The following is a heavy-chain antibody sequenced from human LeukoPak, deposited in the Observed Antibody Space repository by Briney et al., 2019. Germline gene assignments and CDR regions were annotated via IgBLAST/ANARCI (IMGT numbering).Heavy chain of an antibody. Sequence: SCKASGYTFSSYAMSWVRQAPGKGLEWVSAISGSGGSTYYADSVKGRFTISRDNSKNTLYLQMNSLRAEDTAVYYCAKVGATFGTFFDYWGQGTLVTVSS. V-gene: IGHV3-23*01. CDR1: GYTFSSYA. D-gene: IGHD1-26*01. J-gene: IGHJ4*02. CDR3: AKVGATFGTFFDY. CDR2: ISGSGGST.